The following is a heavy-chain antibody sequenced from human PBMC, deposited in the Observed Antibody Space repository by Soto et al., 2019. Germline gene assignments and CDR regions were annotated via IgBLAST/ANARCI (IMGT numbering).Heavy chain of an antibody. V-gene: IGHV4-30-2*01. CDR2: IYHSGST. CDR1: GGSISSGGYS. CDR3: ASAGGLGAVAADY. Sequence: QLQLQESGSGLVKPSQTLSLTCAVSGGSISSGGYSWSWIRQPPGKGLEWIGYIYHSGSTYYKPSPKSRVTISVDRSKNQFSLKLSSVTAADTAVYCCASAGGLGAVAADYWGQGTLVTVSS. D-gene: IGHD6-19*01. J-gene: IGHJ4*02.